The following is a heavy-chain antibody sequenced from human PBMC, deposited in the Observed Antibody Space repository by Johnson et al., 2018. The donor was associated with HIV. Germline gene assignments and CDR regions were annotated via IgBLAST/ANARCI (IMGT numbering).Heavy chain of an antibody. J-gene: IGHJ3*02. CDR1: GFTFSNAW. Sequence: QVQLVESGGGLVKPGGSLRLSCAASGFTFSNAWMSWVRQAPGKGLEWVAVISYDGSNKYYADSVKGRFTISRDNSKNTLYLQMNSLRAEDTAVYYCARDDGGGGDAFDSWGQGTMVTVSS. CDR2: ISYDGSNK. D-gene: IGHD2-15*01. V-gene: IGHV3-30*03. CDR3: ARDDGGGGDAFDS.